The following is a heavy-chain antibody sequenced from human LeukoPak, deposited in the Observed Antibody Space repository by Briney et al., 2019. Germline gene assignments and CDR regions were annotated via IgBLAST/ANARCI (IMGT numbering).Heavy chain of an antibody. CDR2: IYTSGST. Sequence: SETLSLTCTVSGGSISSGSYYWSWIRQPAGKGLEWIGRIYTSGSTNYNPSLKSRVTISVDTSKNQFSLKLSSVTAADTAVYYCARSLYYYDSPDYWGQGTLVTVSS. V-gene: IGHV4-61*02. CDR1: GGSISSGSYY. J-gene: IGHJ4*02. CDR3: ARSLYYYDSPDY. D-gene: IGHD3-22*01.